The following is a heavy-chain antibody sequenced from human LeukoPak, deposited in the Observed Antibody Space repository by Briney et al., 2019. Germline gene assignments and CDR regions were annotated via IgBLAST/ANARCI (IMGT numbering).Heavy chain of an antibody. J-gene: IGHJ4*02. Sequence: ASVKVSCKVSGYTLTELSMHWVRQAPGKGLEWMGGFDPEDGETIYAQKFQGRVTMTEDTSTSTVYMELSSLRSEDTAVYYCARDPGDLIAAAVYYFDYWGQGTLVTVSS. CDR1: GYTLTELS. CDR3: ARDPGDLIAAAVYYFDY. CDR2: FDPEDGET. V-gene: IGHV1-24*01. D-gene: IGHD6-13*01.